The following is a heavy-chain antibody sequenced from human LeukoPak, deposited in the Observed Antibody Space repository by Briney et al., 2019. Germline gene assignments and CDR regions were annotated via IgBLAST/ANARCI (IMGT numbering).Heavy chain of an antibody. CDR2: IFYSGSA. Sequence: PSETLSLTCTVSGDSISSSSYYWGWIRQPPGKGLEWIGSIFYSGSAYYNPSLKSPVTISVDTSKNQFSLKLSSVTAADTAVYYCARLVATSRFDPWGQGTLVTVSS. CDR1: GDSISSSSYY. CDR3: ARLVATSRFDP. V-gene: IGHV4-39*01. J-gene: IGHJ5*02. D-gene: IGHD5-12*01.